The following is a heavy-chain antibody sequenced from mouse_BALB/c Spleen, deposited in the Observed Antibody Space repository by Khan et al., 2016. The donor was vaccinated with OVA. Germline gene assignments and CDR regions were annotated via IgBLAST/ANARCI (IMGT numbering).Heavy chain of an antibody. CDR3: ARSGGNFHWYFDG. J-gene: IGHJ1*01. D-gene: IGHD3-1*01. CDR1: GFTFSNFG. Sequence: DVMLVESGGGLVQPGGSRKLSCAASGFTFSNFGMHWVRQAPKKGLEWVASMSSGSSTIYYLDQVKGRFTISRDNSKNIRFLKMTSLRVEDTAMYYCARSGGNFHWYFDGWGAGTSGTVSS. CDR2: MSSGSSTI. V-gene: IGHV5-17*02.